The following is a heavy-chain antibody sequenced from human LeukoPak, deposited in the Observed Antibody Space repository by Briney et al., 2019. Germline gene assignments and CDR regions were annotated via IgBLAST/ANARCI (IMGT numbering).Heavy chain of an antibody. D-gene: IGHD6-6*01. V-gene: IGHV3-23*01. Sequence: GGSLRLSCTAYGFTFANYAMNWVRQAPGKGLEWVSAISGSGGSTYYADSVKGRFTISRDNSKNTLYLQMNSLRAEDTAVYYCAKGWLYSSSSGPDYWGQGTLVTVSS. CDR2: ISGSGGST. CDR1: GFTFANYA. CDR3: AKGWLYSSSSGPDY. J-gene: IGHJ4*02.